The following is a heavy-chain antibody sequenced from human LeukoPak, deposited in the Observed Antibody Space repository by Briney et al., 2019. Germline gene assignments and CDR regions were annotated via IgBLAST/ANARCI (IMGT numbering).Heavy chain of an antibody. J-gene: IGHJ6*02. D-gene: IGHD2-2*01. CDR1: GYTFIDHY. Sequence: ASVTVSFTASGYTFIDHYVHWVRQAPGQGLEWMGWINPSSGDTSYAQRFQGRVTLTRDTSISTVYMELTGLRSDDTAVFYCARDGGYCRSASCSQYFYYGLDVWGQGTTVTISS. V-gene: IGHV1-2*02. CDR3: ARDGGYCRSASCSQYFYYGLDV. CDR2: INPSSGDT.